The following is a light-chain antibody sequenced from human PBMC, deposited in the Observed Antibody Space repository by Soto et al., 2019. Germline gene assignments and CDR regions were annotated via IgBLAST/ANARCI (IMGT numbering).Light chain of an antibody. Sequence: QSALTQPASVSGSPGQSITISCTGTNSDIGAYNYVSWYQQHPGKAPKLMIYDVSNRPSGVSDRFSGSKSGNTASLTIAGLHAEDEADYYCSSYTTGTSVVFGGGTQLTVL. V-gene: IGLV2-14*01. CDR1: NSDIGAYNY. CDR3: SSYTTGTSVV. J-gene: IGLJ2*01. CDR2: DVS.